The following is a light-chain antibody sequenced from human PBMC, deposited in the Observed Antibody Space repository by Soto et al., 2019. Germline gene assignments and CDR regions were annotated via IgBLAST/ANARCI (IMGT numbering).Light chain of an antibody. V-gene: IGKV3-11*01. CDR1: QSVSSH. Sequence: EILVTQPPATLSSSPGERATLSGRASQSVSSHLAWYKQKPGQXPXXLIYDASNRATGIPARFSGSGSGTEFTLTISSLDPEDFAVYYCQQRADWWTFGQGTKVDIK. CDR3: QQRADWWT. J-gene: IGKJ1*01. CDR2: DAS.